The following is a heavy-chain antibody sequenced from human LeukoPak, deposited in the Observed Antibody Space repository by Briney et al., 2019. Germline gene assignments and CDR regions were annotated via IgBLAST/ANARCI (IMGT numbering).Heavy chain of an antibody. CDR2: MKQDGSEK. Sequence: PGGFLRLSCAASGFTFSSYWMSWVRQAPGKGLEWVANMKQDGSEKYYVDSVKGRFTISRDNAKNSLYLQMNSLRAEDTAVYYCARDLWVSGSYFDYWGQGTLVTVSS. V-gene: IGHV3-7*01. CDR3: ARDLWVSGSYFDY. J-gene: IGHJ4*02. D-gene: IGHD1-26*01. CDR1: GFTFSSYW.